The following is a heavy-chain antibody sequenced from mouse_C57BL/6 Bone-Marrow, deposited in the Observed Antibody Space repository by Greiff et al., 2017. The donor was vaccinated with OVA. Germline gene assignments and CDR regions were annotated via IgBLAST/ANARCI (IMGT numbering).Heavy chain of an antibody. CDR3: ASSLTTGVYLYY. D-gene: IGHD1-1*01. CDR2: IDPKSGGP. Sequence: QVQLQPPGAELVKPGASVKLSCKASGSTFTSYWMHWVKQRPGRGLEWIGRIDPKSGGPTYNEQFKSKATLTVDKPSSTAYRQLSSRTSEDSAVYYCASSLTTGVYLYYWGQGTTLTVSS. CDR1: GSTFTSYW. J-gene: IGHJ2*01. V-gene: IGHV1-72*01.